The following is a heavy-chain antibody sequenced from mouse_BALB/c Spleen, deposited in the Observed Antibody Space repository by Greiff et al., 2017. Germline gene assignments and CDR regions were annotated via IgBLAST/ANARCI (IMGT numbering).Heavy chain of an antibody. Sequence: QVQLQQSGPGLVQPSQSLSITCTVSGFSLTSYGVHWVRQSPGKGLEWLGVIWSGGSTDYNAAFISRLSISKDNSKSQVFFKMNSLQANDTAIYYCATSPDYPYAMDYWGQGTSVTVSS. CDR2: IWSGGST. CDR1: GFSLTSYG. CDR3: ATSPDYPYAMDY. V-gene: IGHV2-2*02. D-gene: IGHD2-4*01. J-gene: IGHJ4*01.